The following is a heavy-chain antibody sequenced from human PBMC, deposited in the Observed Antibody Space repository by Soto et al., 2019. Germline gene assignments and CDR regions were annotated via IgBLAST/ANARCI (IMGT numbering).Heavy chain of an antibody. CDR1: GYTFTSYG. Sequence: ASVKVSCKASGYTFTSYGISWVRQAPGQGLEWMGWISAYNGNTNYAQKLQGRVTMTTDTSTSTAYMELRSLRSDDTAVYYCARDILLRDIVVVPAGAGWYFDLWGRGTLVTVSS. D-gene: IGHD2-2*01. J-gene: IGHJ2*01. CDR3: ARDILLRDIVVVPAGAGWYFDL. V-gene: IGHV1-18*01. CDR2: ISAYNGNT.